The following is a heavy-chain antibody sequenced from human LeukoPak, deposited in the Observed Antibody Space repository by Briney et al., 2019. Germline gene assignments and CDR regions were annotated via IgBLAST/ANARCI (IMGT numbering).Heavy chain of an antibody. CDR3: AMEPADSSGYCELFDY. CDR2: INPSGGST. Sequence: GASVKVSCKASGYTFTSYYMHWVRQAPGQGLEWMGIINPSGGSTSYAQKFQGRVTMTRDTSTSTVYMELSSLRSEDTAVYYCAMEPADSSGYCELFDYWGQGTLVTVSS. D-gene: IGHD3-22*01. V-gene: IGHV1-46*01. J-gene: IGHJ4*02. CDR1: GYTFTSYY.